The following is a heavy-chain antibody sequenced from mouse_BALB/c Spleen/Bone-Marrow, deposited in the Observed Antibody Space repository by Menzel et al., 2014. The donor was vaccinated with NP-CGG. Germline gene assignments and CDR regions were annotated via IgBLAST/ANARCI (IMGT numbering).Heavy chain of an antibody. CDR3: ARDYGSSYYAMDY. D-gene: IGHD1-1*01. J-gene: IGHJ4*01. CDR1: GFSLXSYG. V-gene: IGHV2-9*02. CDR2: IWAGGST. Sequence: VQLQQSGPGLVAPSQSLSITCTVSGFSLXSYGVHWVRQPPGKGLEWLGVIWAGGSTNYNSALMSGLSISKDNSKSXVFLKMNSLQTDDTAMYYCARDYGSSYYAMDYWGQGTSVTVSS.